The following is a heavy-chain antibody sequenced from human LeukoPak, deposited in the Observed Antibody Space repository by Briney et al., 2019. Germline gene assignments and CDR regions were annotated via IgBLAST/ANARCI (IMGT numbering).Heavy chain of an antibody. CDR1: GFTFSDYG. V-gene: IGHV3-13*01. Sequence: GGPLRLSCAASGFTFSDYGMHWVRQATGKGLEWVSAIGTAGDTYYTGSVKGRFTISRENAKNSLYLQMSSLRAGDTAVYYCARVAKERVGGVYYFDYWGQGTLVTVSS. CDR2: IGTAGDT. CDR3: ARVAKERVGGVYYFDY. J-gene: IGHJ4*02. D-gene: IGHD1-1*01.